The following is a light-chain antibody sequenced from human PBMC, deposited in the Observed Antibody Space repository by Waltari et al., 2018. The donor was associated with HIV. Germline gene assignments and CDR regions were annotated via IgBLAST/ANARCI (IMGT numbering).Light chain of an antibody. CDR1: HSLQHSDGKTY. CDR2: EAS. J-gene: IGKJ2*01. Sequence: DIVISQSPLSLSVSPGQPASISCMSTHSLQHSDGKTYLYWYMQKAGQRPHLLIYEASNRFSGVPDRFSGSGSGTNFTLEISPVEAEDVGAYYCMQSLQVLYTFGQGTKLEI. CDR3: MQSLQVLYT. V-gene: IGKV2D-29*01.